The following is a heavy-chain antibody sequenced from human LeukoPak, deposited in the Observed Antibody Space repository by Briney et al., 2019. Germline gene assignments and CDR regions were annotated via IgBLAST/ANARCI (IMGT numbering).Heavy chain of an antibody. V-gene: IGHV1-8*01. Sequence: EASVKVPCKASGYTFTSYDINWVRQATGQGLEWMGWMNPNSGNTGYAQKFQGRVTMTRNTSISTAYMELSSLRSEDTAVYYCARTYCSGGSCLSWFDPWGQGTLVTVSS. J-gene: IGHJ5*02. CDR3: ARTYCSGGSCLSWFDP. D-gene: IGHD2-15*01. CDR1: GYTFTSYD. CDR2: MNPNSGNT.